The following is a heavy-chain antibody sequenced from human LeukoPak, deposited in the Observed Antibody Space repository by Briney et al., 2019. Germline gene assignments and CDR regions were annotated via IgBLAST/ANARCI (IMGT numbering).Heavy chain of an antibody. CDR3: ARVPEIQYCSSTTCSPLHFDY. J-gene: IGHJ4*02. V-gene: IGHV3-66*02. Sequence: PGGSLRLSCAASGSSVSTNYMSWVRQAPGKGLEWVSIIYNDDTTYYADSVKGRFTFSRDYYKNTLNLQMDSLRAEDTAVYYCARVPEIQYCSSTTCSPLHFDYWGQGTLVAVSS. CDR2: IYNDDTT. D-gene: IGHD2-2*01. CDR1: GSSVSTNY.